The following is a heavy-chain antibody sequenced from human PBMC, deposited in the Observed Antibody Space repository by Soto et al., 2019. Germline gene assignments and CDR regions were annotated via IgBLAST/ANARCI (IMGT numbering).Heavy chain of an antibody. D-gene: IGHD6-19*01. V-gene: IGHV4-59*13. CDR3: ARRLFGSGWTLDP. J-gene: IGHJ5*02. CDR2: VYHTGST. Sequence: SETLSLTCDVSGASITTYYWSWIRQAPGKGLEWIGNVYHTGSTDYNSSLRSRVTISVDTSKNQFSLNMNSVTAADTAVYYCARRLFGSGWTLDPWGQGALVTVSS. CDR1: GASITTYY.